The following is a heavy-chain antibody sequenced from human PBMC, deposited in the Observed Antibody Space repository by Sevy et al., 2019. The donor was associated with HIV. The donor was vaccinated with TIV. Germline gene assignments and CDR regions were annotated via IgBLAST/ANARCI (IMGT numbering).Heavy chain of an antibody. CDR3: ARGARGTLPAYYYYGMDV. Sequence: GESLKISCKGSLYSFSNYWIGWVRQMPGKGLEWMGIIYPSDSDTRYSPSFQGQVTISADKSINTAYLQWSSLKASDTAMHYCARGARGTLPAYYYYGMDVWGQGTMVTVSS. CDR1: LYSFSNYW. CDR2: IYPSDSDT. D-gene: IGHD1-1*01. V-gene: IGHV5-51*01. J-gene: IGHJ6*02.